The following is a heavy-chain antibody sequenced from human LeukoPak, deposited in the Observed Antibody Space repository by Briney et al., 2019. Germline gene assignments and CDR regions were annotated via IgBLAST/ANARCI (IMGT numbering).Heavy chain of an antibody. Sequence: PGGSLRLSCAASGFTFISYSMNWVRQAPGKGLEWVSSISSSSGYIYYADSVKGRFIISRDNAKNSLYLQMNSLRAEDTAVYYCAELGITMIGGVWGKGTTVTISS. D-gene: IGHD3-10*02. V-gene: IGHV3-21*01. J-gene: IGHJ6*04. CDR1: GFTFISYS. CDR3: AELGITMIGGV. CDR2: ISSSSGYI.